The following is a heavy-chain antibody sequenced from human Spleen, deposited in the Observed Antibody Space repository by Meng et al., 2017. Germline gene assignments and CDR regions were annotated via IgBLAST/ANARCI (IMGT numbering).Heavy chain of an antibody. CDR3: VRSSGWVRTGFDP. D-gene: IGHD6-19*01. V-gene: IGHV4-39*01. CDR2: IGHSGIT. J-gene: IGHJ5*02. CDR1: GGSISTSGYY. Sequence: QPQLQESGPGLVKSSEALSLTRSVSGGSISTSGYYWGWIRQPPGKGLEWIGSIGHSGITYYTPSLKSRVTVSIDTSKSQFSLKLTSVTAADTAAYYCVRSSGWVRTGFDPWGQGTLVTVSS.